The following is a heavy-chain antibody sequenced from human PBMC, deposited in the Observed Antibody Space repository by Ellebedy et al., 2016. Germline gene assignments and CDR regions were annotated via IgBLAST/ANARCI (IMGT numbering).Heavy chain of an antibody. Sequence: SETLSLTXTVSGGSISSYYWSWIRQPPGKGPEWIGYIYYSGITNYNPSLKSRVTISVDTSKNQFSLKLSSVTAADTAVYYCARFSWNPGFDYWGQGTLVTVSS. CDR2: IYYSGIT. J-gene: IGHJ4*02. CDR3: ARFSWNPGFDY. D-gene: IGHD1-1*01. CDR1: GGSISSYY. V-gene: IGHV4-59*12.